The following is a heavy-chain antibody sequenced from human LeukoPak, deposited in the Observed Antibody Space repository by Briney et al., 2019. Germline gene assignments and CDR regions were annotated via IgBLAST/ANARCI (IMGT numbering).Heavy chain of an antibody. CDR1: GGSISSYY. V-gene: IGHV4-59*01. J-gene: IGHJ5*02. CDR2: IYYSGST. Sequence: SETLSLTCTVSGGSISSYYWSWIRQPPGKGLEWIGYIYYSGSTNYNPSLKSRVTISVDTSKNQFSLNLSSVTAADTAVYYCARVAYSSSWSWGQGIPVTVSS. D-gene: IGHD6-13*01. CDR3: ARVAYSSSWS.